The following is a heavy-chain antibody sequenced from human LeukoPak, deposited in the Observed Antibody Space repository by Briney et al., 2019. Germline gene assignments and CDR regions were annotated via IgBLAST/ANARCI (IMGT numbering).Heavy chain of an antibody. Sequence: GGSLRLSCEASGFLFSNSWMSWVRQAPGKVLEWVANMNQDGSERNYVDSVKGRLTISRDNAKGSLYLQMNGLRAEDTAVYFCVKDRGYSTFDYWGQGALVTVSS. D-gene: IGHD4-23*01. V-gene: IGHV3-7*03. J-gene: IGHJ4*02. CDR3: VKDRGYSTFDY. CDR1: GFLFSNSW. CDR2: MNQDGSER.